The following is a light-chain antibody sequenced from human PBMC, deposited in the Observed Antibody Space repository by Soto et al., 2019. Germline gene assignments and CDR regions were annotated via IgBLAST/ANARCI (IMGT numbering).Light chain of an antibody. J-gene: IGKJ5*01. CDR1: QSVGNY. CDR2: HVS. V-gene: IGKV3D-15*01. CDR3: QQHNQWPIT. Sequence: EIVLTQSPATLSVSPGERASLSCRASQSVGNYLAWYQRKAGQAPRLLIYHVSTRATGIPARFSGSGSGTEFTLTINSLQSEDFAVYYCQQHNQWPITFGQGTRLEN.